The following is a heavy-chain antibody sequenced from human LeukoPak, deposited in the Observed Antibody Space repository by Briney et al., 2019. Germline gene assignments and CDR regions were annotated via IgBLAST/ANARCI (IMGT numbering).Heavy chain of an antibody. CDR2: IYTSGST. CDR1: GGSISNWY. V-gene: IGHV4-4*07. D-gene: IGHD2-2*01. J-gene: IGHJ3*02. Sequence: SETLSLTCTVSGGSISNWYWGWFRQPAGKGLEWIGRIYTSGSTIYDPSLKSRVTMSVDTSSNQISLRLTSVTAADTAMYYCARKLASSTLKAGAFDIWGQGTMVTVSS. CDR3: ARKLASSTLKAGAFDI.